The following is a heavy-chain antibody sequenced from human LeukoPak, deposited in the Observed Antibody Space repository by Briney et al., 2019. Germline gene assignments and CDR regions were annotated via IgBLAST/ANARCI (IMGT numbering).Heavy chain of an antibody. D-gene: IGHD2-8*01. CDR3: ARAKIDLGYCTNGVCPNYYYYYYGMDV. J-gene: IGHJ6*02. V-gene: IGHV1-46*01. CDR1: GYTFTSYY. CDR2: INPSGGST. Sequence: ASVKVSCKASGYTFTSYYMHWVRQAPGQGLEWMGIINPSGGSTSYAQKFQGRVTMTRDTSTSTVYMELSSLRSEDTAVYYCARAKIDLGYCTNGVCPNYYYYYYGMDVWGQGTTVTVSS.